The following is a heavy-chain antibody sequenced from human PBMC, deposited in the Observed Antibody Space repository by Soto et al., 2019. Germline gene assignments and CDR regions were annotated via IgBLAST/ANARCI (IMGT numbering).Heavy chain of an antibody. J-gene: IGHJ4*02. D-gene: IGHD3-3*01. Sequence: EVQLLESGGGLVQPGGSLRLSCAASGFTFSSYAMSWVRQAPGKGLEWVSAISGSGGSTYYADSVKGRFTISRDNAKNTLYLHMNSLRAEDTAVYYCAQHPREWLLSDFDYWGQGTLVTVSS. V-gene: IGHV3-23*01. CDR3: AQHPREWLLSDFDY. CDR1: GFTFSSYA. CDR2: ISGSGGST.